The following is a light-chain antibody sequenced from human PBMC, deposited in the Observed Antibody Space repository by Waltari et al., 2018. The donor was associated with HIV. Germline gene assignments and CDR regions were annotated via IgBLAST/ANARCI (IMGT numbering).Light chain of an antibody. CDR1: SSNIGATYD. CDR2: ANN. J-gene: IGLJ2*01. V-gene: IGLV1-40*01. CDR3: QSYDSTLRVV. Sequence: QPVLTQPPSVSGAPGQRVTISCTRSSSNIGATYDVHWYQQLPGTAPKLLIYANNKRPAGVPDRFSGSKSGTSASRAITGLQAEEEADYYCQSYDSTLRVVFGGGTKLTVL.